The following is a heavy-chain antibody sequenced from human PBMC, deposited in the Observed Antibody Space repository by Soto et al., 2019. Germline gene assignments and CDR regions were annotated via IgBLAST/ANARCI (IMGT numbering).Heavy chain of an antibody. Sequence: VGSLRLSCAASGFTFSDYYMSWIRQAPGKGLEWVSYISSSGSTIYYADSVKGRFTISRDNAKNSLYLQMNSLRAEDTAVYYCAREQDYYDSSGYYPRWFDPWGQGTLITVSS. V-gene: IGHV3-11*01. J-gene: IGHJ5*02. CDR1: GFTFSDYY. D-gene: IGHD3-22*01. CDR2: ISSSGSTI. CDR3: AREQDYYDSSGYYPRWFDP.